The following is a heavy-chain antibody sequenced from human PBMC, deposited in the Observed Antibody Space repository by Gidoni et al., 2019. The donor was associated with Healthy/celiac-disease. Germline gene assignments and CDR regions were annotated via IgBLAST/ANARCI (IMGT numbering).Heavy chain of an antibody. CDR2: IIPIFDTA. J-gene: IGHJ4*02. CDR3: ARSYCSGGSCYSRTPFDY. D-gene: IGHD2-15*01. Sequence: QVQLVQSGAEVKKPGSSVKVSCKASGGTFSSYAISWVRQAPGQGLEWMGGIIPIFDTANYAQKFQGRVTITADESTSTAYMELSSLRSEDTAVYYCARSYCSGGSCYSRTPFDYWGQGTLVTVSS. CDR1: GGTFSSYA. V-gene: IGHV1-69*19.